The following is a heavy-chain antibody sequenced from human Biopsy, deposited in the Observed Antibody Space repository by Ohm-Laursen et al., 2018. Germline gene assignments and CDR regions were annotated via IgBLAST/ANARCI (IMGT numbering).Heavy chain of an antibody. J-gene: IGHJ5*02. CDR3: AREPRIAAVAYFDP. CDR1: GGSISNYY. D-gene: IGHD6-13*01. Sequence: SETLSLTCTVSGGSISNYYWSWIRQPPGQGLEWIGRIYSSGSTNYNPSLKSRVTMSVDTSKNQFSLILSSMTAADTAVYYCAREPRIAAVAYFDPWGQGTLVTVSS. V-gene: IGHV4-4*07. CDR2: IYSSGST.